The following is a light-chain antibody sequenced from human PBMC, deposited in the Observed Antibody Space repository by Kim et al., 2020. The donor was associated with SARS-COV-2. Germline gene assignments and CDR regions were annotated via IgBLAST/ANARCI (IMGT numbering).Light chain of an antibody. CDR3: NSFKGSETWV. J-gene: IGLJ3*02. CDR2: AVN. V-gene: IGLV2-14*03. CDR1: SSVVGAYNY. Sequence: GQSIPISCPGTSSVVGAYNYCSRYQQHPGKAPELIIYAVNKRPSGVSGRFSGSKSVNTASLTISGLQAEDEADYYCNSFKGSETWVFGGGTQLTVL.